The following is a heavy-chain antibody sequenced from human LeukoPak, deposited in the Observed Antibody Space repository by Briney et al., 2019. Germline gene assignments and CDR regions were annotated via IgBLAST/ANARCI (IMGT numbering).Heavy chain of an antibody. CDR2: LSGSGGNT. CDR1: GFTFDDYG. D-gene: IGHD3-22*01. V-gene: IGHV3-23*01. CDR3: AKGTMIVVADGFDI. Sequence: GGSLRLSCAASGFTFDDYGMSWVRQVPGKGLEWVPGLSGSGGNTYYADSVKGQFTISRDNSKNTLYLQMNSLRAEDTAVYYCAKGTMIVVADGFDIWGQGTMVTVSS. J-gene: IGHJ3*02.